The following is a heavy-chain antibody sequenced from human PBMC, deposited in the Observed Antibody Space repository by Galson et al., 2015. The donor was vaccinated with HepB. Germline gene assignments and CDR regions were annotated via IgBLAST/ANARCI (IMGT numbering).Heavy chain of an antibody. Sequence: SLRLSCAASGFTFSSYAMSWVRQAPGKGLEWVSAISGSGGSTYYADSVKGRFTISRDNSKNTLYLQMNSLRAEDTAVYYCAKYCLRFGENDYYYYGMDVWGQGTTVTVSS. CDR3: AKYCLRFGENDYYYYGMDV. CDR1: GFTFSSYA. CDR2: ISGSGGST. J-gene: IGHJ6*02. V-gene: IGHV3-23*01. D-gene: IGHD3-10*01.